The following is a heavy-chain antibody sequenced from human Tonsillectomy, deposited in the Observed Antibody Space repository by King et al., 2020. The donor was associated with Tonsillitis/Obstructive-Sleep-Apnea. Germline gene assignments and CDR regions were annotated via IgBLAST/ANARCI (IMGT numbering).Heavy chain of an antibody. CDR3: VREGSGTTQRIYYYYSYYMDV. CDR2: INSDGSST. CDR1: GFTFSSYW. D-gene: IGHD1-1*01. V-gene: IGHV3-74*01. J-gene: IGHJ6*03. Sequence: VQLVQSGGGLVQPGGSLRLSCAVSGFTFSSYWMHWVRQAPGKGLVWVSRINSDGSSTSYADSVKGRFTISRANAKNPLYLQMNSLRAEDTAVYYCVREGSGTTQRIYYYYSYYMDVWGKGTTVTVSS.